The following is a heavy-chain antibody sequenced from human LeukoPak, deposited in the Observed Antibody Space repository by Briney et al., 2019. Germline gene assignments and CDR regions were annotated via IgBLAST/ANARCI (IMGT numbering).Heavy chain of an antibody. CDR3: AKNIPKYCTNGVCYIYYGMDV. CDR2: ISGSGGST. J-gene: IGHJ6*02. CDR1: GFTFSSYA. Sequence: GGSLRLSCAASGFTFSSYAMSWVRQAPGKGLEWVSAISGSGGSTYYADSVKGRFTISRDNSKNTLYLQMNSLRAEDTAVYYCAKNIPKYCTNGVCYIYYGMDVWSQGTTVTVSS. D-gene: IGHD2-8*01. V-gene: IGHV3-23*01.